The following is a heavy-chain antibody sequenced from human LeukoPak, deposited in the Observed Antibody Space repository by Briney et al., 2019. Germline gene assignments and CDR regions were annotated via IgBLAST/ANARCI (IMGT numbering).Heavy chain of an antibody. CDR1: GFTFSSYG. Sequence: GGSLRLSCAASGFTFSSYGMTWVRQAPGKGLEWVSYISSSSTIYYADSVKGRFTISRDNAKNSLYLQMNSLRAEDTAVYYCARNYGLTTPFDYWGQGTLVTVSS. CDR2: ISSSSTI. CDR3: ARNYGLTTPFDY. V-gene: IGHV3-48*04. J-gene: IGHJ4*02. D-gene: IGHD4-11*01.